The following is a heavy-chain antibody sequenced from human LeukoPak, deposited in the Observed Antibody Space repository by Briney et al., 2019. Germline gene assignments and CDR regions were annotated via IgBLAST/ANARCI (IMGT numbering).Heavy chain of an antibody. D-gene: IGHD3-16*02. CDR2: ISSSSSTI. CDR3: ARSRSYDYVWGSYRPDYFDY. Sequence: PGGSLRLSCAASGLTFSSYSMNWVRQAPGKGLEWVSYISSSSSTIYYADSVKGRFTISRDNAKNSLYLQMNSLRAEDTAVYYCARSRSYDYVWGSYRPDYFDYWGQGTLVTVSS. J-gene: IGHJ4*02. CDR1: GLTFSSYS. V-gene: IGHV3-48*01.